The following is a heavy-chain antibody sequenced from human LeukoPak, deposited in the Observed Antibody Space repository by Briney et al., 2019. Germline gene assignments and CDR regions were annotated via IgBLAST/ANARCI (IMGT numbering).Heavy chain of an antibody. D-gene: IGHD6-19*01. CDR1: GFTFSSYR. V-gene: IGHV3-48*04. CDR3: AKGGSSGWYEDY. Sequence: GGSLRLSCAASGFTFSSYRMNWVRQAPGKGLEWVSCISGGSSTIYYADSVKGRFTISRDNAKNSLYLQMNSLRAEDTAVYYCAKGGSSGWYEDYWGQGTLVTVSS. CDR2: ISGGSSTI. J-gene: IGHJ4*02.